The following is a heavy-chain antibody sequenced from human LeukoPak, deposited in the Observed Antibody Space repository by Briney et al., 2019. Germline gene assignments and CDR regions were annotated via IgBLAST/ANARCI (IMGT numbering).Heavy chain of an antibody. CDR1: GFTFSSYA. V-gene: IGHV3-48*03. D-gene: IGHD6-6*01. Sequence: PGGSLRLSCTASGFTFSSYAMSWVRQAPGKGLEWVSYISTSGSSRFYADSVKGRFTVSRDNAKNSLYLQMNSLRAEDTAVYYCARGWQLGNWGQGTLVTVSS. CDR3: ARGWQLGN. CDR2: ISTSGSSR. J-gene: IGHJ4*02.